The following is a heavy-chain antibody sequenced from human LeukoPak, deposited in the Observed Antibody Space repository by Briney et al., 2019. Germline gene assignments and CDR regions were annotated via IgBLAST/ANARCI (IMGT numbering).Heavy chain of an antibody. CDR3: ARDSAYSGSYGDY. CDR2: ISANNGNT. Sequence: ASVKVSYKTSGYTFTSYGIGWVRQAPGKGLEWMAWISANNGNTNYAQKLQGRVTMTTDTSTSTAYMELRSLRSDDTAVYYCARDSAYSGSYGDYWGQGTLVTVSS. V-gene: IGHV1-18*01. D-gene: IGHD1-26*01. J-gene: IGHJ4*02. CDR1: GYTFTSYG.